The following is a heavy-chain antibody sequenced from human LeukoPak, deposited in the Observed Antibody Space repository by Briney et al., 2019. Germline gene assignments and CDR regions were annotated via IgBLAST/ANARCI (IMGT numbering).Heavy chain of an antibody. CDR3: ATTSGYGNGWYERGFDD. CDR1: GFSFSSHT. D-gene: IGHD6-19*01. V-gene: IGHV3-23*01. Sequence: PGGSLRLSYAASGFSFSSHTMSWLRQAPGKGLEWVSAISGSGGSTYYADSVKGRFAISRDNSKTTLYLPMNSLRAEDTAVYYCATTSGYGNGWYERGFDDWGQGTLVTVSS. CDR2: ISGSGGST. J-gene: IGHJ4*02.